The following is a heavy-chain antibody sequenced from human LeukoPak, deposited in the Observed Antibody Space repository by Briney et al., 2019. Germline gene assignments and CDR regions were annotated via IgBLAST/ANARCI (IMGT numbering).Heavy chain of an antibody. J-gene: IGHJ4*02. Sequence: SETLSLTCTVSGASISSSSYYWGWIRQPPGKGLEWIGSIYYSGSTYYNPSLKSRVTISVDTSKNQFSLKLSSVTAADTAVYYCARVTTVVSAYFDYWGQGTLVTVSS. D-gene: IGHD4-23*01. CDR2: IYYSGST. CDR3: ARVTTVVSAYFDY. V-gene: IGHV4-39*01. CDR1: GASISSSSYY.